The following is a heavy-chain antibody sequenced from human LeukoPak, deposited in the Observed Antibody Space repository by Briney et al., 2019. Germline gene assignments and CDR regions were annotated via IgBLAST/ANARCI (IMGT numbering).Heavy chain of an antibody. Sequence: SVKVSCKASGGTFSSYAISWVRQAPGQGLEWMGRIIPIFGTANYAQKLQGRVTITTEESTSTAYMELRRLRSELTAVYYCARSAHGSGWYFYNWFDPWGQGTLVTVSS. J-gene: IGHJ5*02. CDR2: IIPIFGTA. D-gene: IGHD6-19*01. V-gene: IGHV1-69*05. CDR3: ARSAHGSGWYFYNWFDP. CDR1: GGTFSSYA.